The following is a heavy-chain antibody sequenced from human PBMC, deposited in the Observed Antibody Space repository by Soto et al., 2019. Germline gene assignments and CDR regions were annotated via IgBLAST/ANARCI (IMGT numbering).Heavy chain of an antibody. V-gene: IGHV3-23*01. CDR3: AHPRGYGVFYAYDI. CDR1: GFTFSTYA. J-gene: IGHJ3*02. CDR2: ISGSGGST. D-gene: IGHD4-17*01. Sequence: EVQLLESGGGLVQPGGSMRLSCVASGFTFSTYAMNWVRQAPGKGLEWVSAISGSGGSTYYADSVKGRFTISRDNSINTLFMQMNSLSPEDTAVYYCAHPRGYGVFYAYDIYGQGAMVTFSS.